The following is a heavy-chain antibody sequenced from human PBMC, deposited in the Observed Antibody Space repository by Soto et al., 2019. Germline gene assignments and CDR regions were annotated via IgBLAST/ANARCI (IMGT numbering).Heavy chain of an antibody. J-gene: IGHJ6*02. CDR2: NKPNSGGT. CDR3: ARERVRDPDYYYNSGGPYSYFYSMDV. CDR1: GYTFTGYD. Sequence: QVQLVQSGAEVKKPGASVKVSCKASGYTFTGYDLHWVRQAPGQGLEWMGWNKPNSGGTNYAQRFQGGVTMSRDKSISTAYMELSRLRSDYTAVYYCARERVRDPDYYYNSGGPYSYFYSMDVWGQGTTVTVSS. D-gene: IGHD3-22*01. V-gene: IGHV1-2*02.